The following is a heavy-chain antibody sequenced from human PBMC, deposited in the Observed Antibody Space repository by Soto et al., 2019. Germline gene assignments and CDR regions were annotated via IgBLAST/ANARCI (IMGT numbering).Heavy chain of an antibody. CDR2: IYPGDSDT. J-gene: IGHJ3*02. Sequence: GESLKISCKGSRYSFTSYWICWVRQMPVKGLEWMGIIYPGDSDTRYSPSFQGQVTISADKSISTAYLQWSSLKASDTAMYYCAISSPYDSRGVDAFDIWGQGTMVNV. CDR3: AISSPYDSRGVDAFDI. CDR1: RYSFTSYW. D-gene: IGHD3-22*01. V-gene: IGHV5-51*01.